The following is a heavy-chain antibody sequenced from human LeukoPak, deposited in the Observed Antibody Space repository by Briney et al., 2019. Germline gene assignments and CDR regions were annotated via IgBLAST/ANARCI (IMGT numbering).Heavy chain of an antibody. CDR3: ARATLGYSYAWYYFDY. CDR2: IYYSGST. CDR1: GGSISSYY. Sequence: RASETLSLTCTVSGGSISSYYWGWIRQPPGKGLEWIGSIYYSGSTYYNPSLKSRVTISVDTSKNQFSLKLSSVTAADTAVYYCARATLGYSYAWYYFDYWGQGTLVTVSS. V-gene: IGHV4-39*07. D-gene: IGHD5-18*01. J-gene: IGHJ4*02.